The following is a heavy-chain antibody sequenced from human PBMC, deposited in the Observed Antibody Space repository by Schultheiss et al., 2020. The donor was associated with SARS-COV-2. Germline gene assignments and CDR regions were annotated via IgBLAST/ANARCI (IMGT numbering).Heavy chain of an antibody. Sequence: GESLKISCRGSGYSFASHWIGWVRQMPGKGLEWMGIIYPGDSDTRYSPSFKGQVTISADTSLNTVYLQWSSLKASDTAMYYCAGHEDDYDWFDPWGQGTLVTVSS. CDR3: AGHEDDYDWFDP. D-gene: IGHD5-12*01. J-gene: IGHJ5*02. CDR2: IYPGDSDT. CDR1: GYSFASHW. V-gene: IGHV5-51*01.